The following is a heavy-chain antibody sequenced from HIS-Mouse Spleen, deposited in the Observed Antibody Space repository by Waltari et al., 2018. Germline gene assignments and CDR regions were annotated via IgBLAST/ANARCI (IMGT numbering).Heavy chain of an antibody. V-gene: IGHV2-70*15. CDR3: ARIAEGYTSGWYAFDY. Sequence: QVTLRESGPALVKTTQTLTLTCTFSGFSLSTSGMCVSWIRQPPGKALEWLARIDWDDDKYYSTSLKTRLTISRDTSKNQVVLTMTNMDPLDTATYYCARIAEGYTSGWYAFDYWGQGTLVTVSS. CDR1: GFSLSTSGMC. D-gene: IGHD6-19*01. J-gene: IGHJ4*02. CDR2: IDWDDDK.